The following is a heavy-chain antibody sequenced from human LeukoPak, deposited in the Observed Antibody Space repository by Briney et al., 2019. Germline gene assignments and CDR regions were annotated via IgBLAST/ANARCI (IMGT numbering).Heavy chain of an antibody. CDR2: IYTSGST. Sequence: SETLSLTCTVSGGSISSYYWSWIRQPAGKGLEWIGRIYTSGSTNYNPSLKSRVTMSVDTSKNQFSLKLSSVTAADTAVYYCARVRSSSRTIYYCYYMDVWGKGTTVTVSS. CDR3: ARVRSSSRTIYYCYYMDV. D-gene: IGHD6-13*01. CDR1: GGSISSYY. V-gene: IGHV4-4*07. J-gene: IGHJ6*03.